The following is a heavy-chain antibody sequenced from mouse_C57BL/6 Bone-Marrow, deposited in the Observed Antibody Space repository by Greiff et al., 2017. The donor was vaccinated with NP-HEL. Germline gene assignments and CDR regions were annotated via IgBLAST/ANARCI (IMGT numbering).Heavy chain of an antibody. CDR3: VRQGWWTEFAY. CDR1: GFSFNTYA. V-gene: IGHV10-1*01. Sequence: EVKLMESGGGLVQPKGSLKLSCAASGFSFNTYAMNWVRQAPGKGLEWVARIRSKSNNYATYYADSVKDRFTISRDDSESMLYLQMNNLKTEDTAMYYCVRQGWWTEFAYWGQGTLVTVSA. CDR2: IRSKSNNYAT. D-gene: IGHD1-1*02. J-gene: IGHJ3*01.